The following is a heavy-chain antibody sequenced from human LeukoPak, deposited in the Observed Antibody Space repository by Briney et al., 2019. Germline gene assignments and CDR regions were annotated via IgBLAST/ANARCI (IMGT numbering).Heavy chain of an antibody. J-gene: IGHJ3*02. CDR3: ARHLVTVTKGFDI. CDR2: ISYIGST. D-gene: IGHD4-17*01. V-gene: IGHV4-59*11. CDR1: DDSFSSHY. Sequence: SETLSLTCAVSDDSFSSHYWTWIRQPPGKGLEWIGYISYIGSTNYNPSLKSRVTISIDTSRNQFSLRLSSVTAADTAVYYCARHLVTVTKGFDIWGQGTMVSVSS.